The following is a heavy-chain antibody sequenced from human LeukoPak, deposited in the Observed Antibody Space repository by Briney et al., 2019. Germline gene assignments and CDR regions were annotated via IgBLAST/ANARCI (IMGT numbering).Heavy chain of an antibody. V-gene: IGHV3-66*01. D-gene: IGHD3-10*01. CDR1: GFIFRNAW. CDR3: ARGYLGDYGSGSYLLATLDIYYLDY. Sequence: PGGSLRLSCAASGFIFRNAWMSWVRQAPGKGLEWVSVIYSGGSTYYADSVKGRFTISRDNSKNTLYLQMNSLRAEDTAVYYCARGYLGDYGSGSYLLATLDIYYLDYWGQGTLVTVSS. CDR2: IYSGGST. J-gene: IGHJ4*02.